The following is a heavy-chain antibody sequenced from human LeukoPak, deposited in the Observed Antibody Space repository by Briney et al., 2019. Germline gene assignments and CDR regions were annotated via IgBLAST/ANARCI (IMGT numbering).Heavy chain of an antibody. Sequence: GFTXXXYAMXXVRQAPGKGLEWVSVISGSGGSTYYADSVKGRFTISRDNSKNTLYLQMSSLRAEDTAVYYCATYVWGSYRYDYWGQGTLVTVSS. J-gene: IGHJ4*02. V-gene: IGHV3-23*01. D-gene: IGHD3-16*02. CDR3: ATYVWGSYRYDY. CDR2: ISGSGGST. CDR1: GFTXXXYA.